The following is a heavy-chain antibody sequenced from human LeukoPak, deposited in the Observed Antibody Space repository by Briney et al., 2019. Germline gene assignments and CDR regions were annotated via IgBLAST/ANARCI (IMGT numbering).Heavy chain of an antibody. CDR2: ISAYNGDT. J-gene: IGHJ6*03. CDR3: ARHFYSSNRYYFYYYMDV. Sequence: ASVKVSCKASGYTFTSYGINWVRQAPGQGLEWMGWISAYNGDTNYAQKLQGRVTMTTDTSTSTAYMELRSLRSDDTAVYYCARHFYSSNRYYFYYYMDVWGKGTTVSISS. D-gene: IGHD6-13*01. V-gene: IGHV1-18*01. CDR1: GYTFTSYG.